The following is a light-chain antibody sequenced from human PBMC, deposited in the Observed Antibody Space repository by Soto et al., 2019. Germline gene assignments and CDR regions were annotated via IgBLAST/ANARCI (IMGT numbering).Light chain of an antibody. Sequence: QSALTQPASVSGSPGQSITISCTGTSSDIGGYDYVSWFQQHPGKVPKLIIYEVNNRPSGVSHRFSGSKSGNTATLTISGLQAEDEADYYCNSYTSTITLGVFGSGTKVTVL. V-gene: IGLV2-14*01. CDR3: NSYTSTITLGV. CDR1: SSDIGGYDY. CDR2: EVN. J-gene: IGLJ1*01.